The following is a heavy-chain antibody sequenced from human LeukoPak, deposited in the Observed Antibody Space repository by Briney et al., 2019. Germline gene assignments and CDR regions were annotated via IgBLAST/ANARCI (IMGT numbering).Heavy chain of an antibody. CDR3: ARDWWHIVVLTSGGMDV. D-gene: IGHD2-21*02. Sequence: GGSLRLSCAASGFTFSSYAMRWVRQAPGKGLEWVAVISYDGSNKYYADSVKGRFTISRDNSKNTLYLQMNSLRAEDTAVYYCARDWWHIVVLTSGGMDVCGQGTTVTVSS. CDR2: ISYDGSNK. CDR1: GFTFSSYA. V-gene: IGHV3-30-3*01. J-gene: IGHJ6*02.